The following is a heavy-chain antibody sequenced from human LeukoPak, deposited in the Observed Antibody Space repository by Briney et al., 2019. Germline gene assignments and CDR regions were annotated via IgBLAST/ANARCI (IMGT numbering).Heavy chain of an antibody. V-gene: IGHV3-21*01. J-gene: IGHJ4*02. CDR2: ISSSGHYI. CDR1: EFTFNRYT. CDR3: ARDDDWNYEDY. D-gene: IGHD1-7*01. Sequence: GGSLRLSCAASEFTFNRYTMAWVRQAPGKGLDWVSSISSSGHYIYYADSLKGRFTMSRDNANNLLYLQMNSLRAEDTAVYYCARDDDWNYEDYWGQGTLVTVSS.